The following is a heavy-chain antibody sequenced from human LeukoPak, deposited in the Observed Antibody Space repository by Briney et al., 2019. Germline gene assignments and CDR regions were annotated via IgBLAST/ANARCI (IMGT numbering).Heavy chain of an antibody. D-gene: IGHD3-22*01. V-gene: IGHV3-7*01. CDR1: GFTFSSCG. J-gene: IGHJ5*02. CDR3: ARDLGQYYDTSDNWFDP. Sequence: GGSLRLSCSASGFTFSSCGMHRVRQAPGKGLEWVANIKQDGSEKYYVDSVKGRFTISRDNAKNSLYLQMNSLRAEDTAVYYCARDLGQYYDTSDNWFDPWGQGTLVTVSS. CDR2: IKQDGSEK.